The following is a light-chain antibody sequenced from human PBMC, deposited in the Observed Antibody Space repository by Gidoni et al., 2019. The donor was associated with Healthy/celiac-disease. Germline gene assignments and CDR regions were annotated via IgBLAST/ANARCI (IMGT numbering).Light chain of an antibody. V-gene: IGKV1-5*03. Sequence: DIPMTTSPSPLSATVADRVTITCRVSQSISSWLAWYQQKPGKAPKLLIDKASRVESGVPSRFSGSGAGTEFTLTISSLQPDDFATYYCQQYNSYSKTFGQGTKVEIK. CDR3: QQYNSYSKT. CDR2: KAS. CDR1: QSISSW. J-gene: IGKJ1*01.